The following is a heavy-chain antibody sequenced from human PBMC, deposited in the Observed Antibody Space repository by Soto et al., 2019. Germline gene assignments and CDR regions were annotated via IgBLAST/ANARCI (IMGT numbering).Heavy chain of an antibody. Sequence: QITLKESGPPLVKPTQTLTLTCTFSGFSLSTSGVGVGWIRQPPGKALEWLALIYWDDDKRYSPSLKSRLTITKDTSKNQVVLTMTNMDPVDTATYYCAHSLFDWLFGLGWFDPWGQGTLVTVSS. CDR2: IYWDDDK. CDR1: GFSLSTSGVG. D-gene: IGHD3-9*01. J-gene: IGHJ5*02. V-gene: IGHV2-5*02. CDR3: AHSLFDWLFGLGWFDP.